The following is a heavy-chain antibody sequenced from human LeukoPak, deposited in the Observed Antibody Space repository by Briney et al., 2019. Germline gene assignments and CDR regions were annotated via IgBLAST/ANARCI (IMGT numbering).Heavy chain of an antibody. V-gene: IGHV4-59*01. Sequence: PSETLSLTCTVSGGSISTYYWSWIRQPPGKGPEWIAYIYYSGSANYNPSLKSRVTMSIDTSKNQFSLKLSSVTAADTAVYYCAGSFGSGNYFDYWGQGTLVTVSS. J-gene: IGHJ4*02. CDR1: GGSISTYY. CDR3: AGSFGSGNYFDY. CDR2: IYYSGSA. D-gene: IGHD3-10*01.